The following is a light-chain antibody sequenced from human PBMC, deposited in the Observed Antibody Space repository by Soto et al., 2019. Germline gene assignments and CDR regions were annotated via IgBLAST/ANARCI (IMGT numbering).Light chain of an antibody. V-gene: IGLV2-14*02. CDR2: GVT. CDR1: SSDVGSYNL. J-gene: IGLJ1*01. Sequence: QSALTQPASVSGSPGQSITISCTGSSSDVGSYNLVSWYQLHPGKAPKLMIYGVTNRPSGVSNRFSGSKTGNTASLTISGLQAEDEADYYCFSHRSGDSHVFGTGTKLTVL. CDR3: FSHRSGDSHV.